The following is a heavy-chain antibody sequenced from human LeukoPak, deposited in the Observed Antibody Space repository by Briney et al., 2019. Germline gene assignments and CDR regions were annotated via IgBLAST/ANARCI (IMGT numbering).Heavy chain of an antibody. CDR1: GFTFSSYG. V-gene: IGHV3-30*02. CDR2: IRYDGSNK. J-gene: IGHJ6*02. D-gene: IGHD3-22*01. Sequence: PGGSLRLSCTASGFTFSSYGMHWVRQAPGKGLEWVAFIRYDGSNKYYADSVKGRFTISRDNPKNTLYLQMNSLRAEDTAVYYCARDLAYDSSSYYYYGMDVWGQGTTVTVSS. CDR3: ARDLAYDSSSYYYYGMDV.